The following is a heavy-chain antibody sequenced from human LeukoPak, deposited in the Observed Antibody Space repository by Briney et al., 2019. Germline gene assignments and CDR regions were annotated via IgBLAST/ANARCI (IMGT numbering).Heavy chain of an antibody. J-gene: IGHJ4*02. CDR3: AKGTGVTGMIVIPPGN. D-gene: IGHD3-22*01. CDR1: GFIFSYSA. CDR2: IKQDGSEK. V-gene: IGHV3-7*03. Sequence: PGGSLRLSCAASGFIFSYSAMHWVRQAPGKGLEWVANIKQDGSEKYYVDSVKGRFTISRDNAKNSLYLQMNSLRAEDTAVYYCAKGTGVTGMIVIPPGNWGQGTLVTVYS.